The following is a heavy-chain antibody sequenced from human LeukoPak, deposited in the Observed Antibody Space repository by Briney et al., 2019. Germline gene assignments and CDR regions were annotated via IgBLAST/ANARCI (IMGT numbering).Heavy chain of an antibody. J-gene: IGHJ6*03. D-gene: IGHD3-3*01. CDR1: GYTFTNYW. Sequence: GESLKISCKASGYTFTNYWIGWVRPMPGKGLEWMGIIYPDDSDTKYSPSFHGQVTISVDEAICTAYLQRSSLKASDTATYYCARHEVGGDSSSGYEYYYYMDVWGKGTAVTVSS. CDR2: IYPDDSDT. V-gene: IGHV5-51*01. CDR3: ARHEVGGDSSSGYEYYYYMDV.